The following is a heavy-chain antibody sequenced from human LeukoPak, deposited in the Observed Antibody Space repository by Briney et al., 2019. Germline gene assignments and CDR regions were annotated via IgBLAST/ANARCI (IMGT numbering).Heavy chain of an antibody. CDR1: GFTFDDYG. J-gene: IGHJ5*02. Sequence: GGSLRLSCVASGFTFDDYGMNWVRQGPGKGLEWVSGINWNGGRTGYADSVKGRFTISRDNAKNSLYLQMKSLRVEDTGVYYCARDAGGRTQREGWFDPWGQGTLVTVSS. D-gene: IGHD1-26*01. CDR2: INWNGGRT. V-gene: IGHV3-20*04. CDR3: ARDAGGRTQREGWFDP.